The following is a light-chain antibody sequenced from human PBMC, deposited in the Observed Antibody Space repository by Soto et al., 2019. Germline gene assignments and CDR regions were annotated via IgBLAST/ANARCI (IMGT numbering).Light chain of an antibody. CDR2: DDN. Sequence: QSVLTQPPSVSAAPGQKVTISCSGSSSNIGGNSVSWYQQLPGTAPKLLIYDDNKRPSGIPDRFSGSKSGTSATLGISGLQAEDEADYYCSSYTSRSTYVFGTGTKVTVL. J-gene: IGLJ1*01. V-gene: IGLV1-51*01. CDR3: SSYTSRSTYV. CDR1: SSNIGGNS.